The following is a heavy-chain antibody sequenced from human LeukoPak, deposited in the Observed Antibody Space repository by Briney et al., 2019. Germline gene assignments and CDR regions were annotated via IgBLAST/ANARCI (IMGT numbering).Heavy chain of an antibody. CDR3: AREYSYGFFDY. V-gene: IGHV3-33*01. Sequence: GGSLRLSCAASGFTFSSYAMHWVRQAPGKGLEWVAVIWYDGSNKFYADSVKGRFTISRDNSKNTLCNSKNTLCLQMNSLRAEDTAMYYCAREYSYGFFDYWGQGTLVTVSS. D-gene: IGHD5-18*01. CDR2: IWYDGSNK. J-gene: IGHJ4*02. CDR1: GFTFSSYA.